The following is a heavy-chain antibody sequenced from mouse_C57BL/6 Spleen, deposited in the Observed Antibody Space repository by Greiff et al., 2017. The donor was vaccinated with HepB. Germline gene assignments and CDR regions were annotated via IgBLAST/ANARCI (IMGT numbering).Heavy chain of an antibody. J-gene: IGHJ4*01. V-gene: IGHV1-64*01. Sequence: VQLQQPGAELVKPGASVKLSCKASGYTFTSYWMHWVKQRPGQGLEWIGMIHPNSGSTNYNEKCKSKATLTVDKSSSTAYMQLSSLTSEDSAFYYCASKSRYAMDYWGQGTSVTVSS. CDR3: ASKSRYAMDY. CDR2: IHPNSGST. CDR1: GYTFTSYW.